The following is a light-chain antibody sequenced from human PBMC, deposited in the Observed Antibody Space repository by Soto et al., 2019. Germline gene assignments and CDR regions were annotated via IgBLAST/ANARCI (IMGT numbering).Light chain of an antibody. J-gene: IGKJ5*01. CDR3: QHFHTKPIT. CDR1: QNVEDS. V-gene: IGKV1-5*01. CDR2: DAS. Sequence: DVQMTQSPSTVSASLGDRVTITCRASQNVEDSLAWYQQRPGKAPKLLIYDASILQSGVPSRFSGSGFGTEFTLTINCLQPDDFAVYFCQHFHTKPITFGQGTRLDIK.